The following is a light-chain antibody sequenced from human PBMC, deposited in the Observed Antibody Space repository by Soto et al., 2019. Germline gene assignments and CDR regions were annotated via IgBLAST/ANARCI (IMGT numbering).Light chain of an antibody. CDR2: DND. J-gene: IGLJ2*01. Sequence: QSVLTQPRSVSAAPGQKVTISCSGSNSNIGSNSVSWYQQLPGTAPKLLIYDNDKRPSEIPDRFSGSRSGTSATLGIAGLQTGDEADYYCGTWDSSLDAGVFGGGTKLTVL. CDR3: GTWDSSLDAGV. V-gene: IGLV1-51*01. CDR1: NSNIGSNS.